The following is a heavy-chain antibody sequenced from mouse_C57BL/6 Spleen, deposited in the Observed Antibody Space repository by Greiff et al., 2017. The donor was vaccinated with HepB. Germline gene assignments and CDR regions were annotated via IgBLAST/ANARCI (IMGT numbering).Heavy chain of an antibody. CDR2: ILPGSGST. CDR3: AICIITTVVAPYYSMDY. CDR1: GYTFTGYW. Sequence: QVQLQQSGAELMKPGASVKLSCKATGYTFTGYWIEWVKQRPGHGLEWIGEILPGSGSTNYNEKFKGKATFTADTSSNTAYMQLSSLTTEDSAIYYCAICIITTVVAPYYSMDYWGQGTSVTVSS. V-gene: IGHV1-9*01. D-gene: IGHD1-1*01. J-gene: IGHJ4*01.